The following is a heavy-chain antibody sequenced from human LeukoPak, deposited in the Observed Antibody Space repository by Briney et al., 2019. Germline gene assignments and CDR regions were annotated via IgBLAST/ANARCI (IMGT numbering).Heavy chain of an antibody. V-gene: IGHV1-24*01. J-gene: IGHJ6*02. CDR3: ATHTRYSSRSYYYYGMDV. D-gene: IGHD6-13*01. CDR1: GYTLTELS. Sequence: ASVKVSCKVSGYTLTELSMHWVRQAPGKGLEWMGGFDPEDGETIYAQKFQGRVTMTEDTSTDTAYMELSSLRSEDTAVYYCATHTRYSSRSYYYYGMDVWGQGTTVTVSS. CDR2: FDPEDGET.